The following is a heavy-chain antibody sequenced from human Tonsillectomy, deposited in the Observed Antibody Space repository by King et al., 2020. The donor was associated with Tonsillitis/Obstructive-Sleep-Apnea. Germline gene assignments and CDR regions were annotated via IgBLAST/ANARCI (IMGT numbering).Heavy chain of an antibody. J-gene: IGHJ1*01. Sequence: VQLQESGPGLVKPSETLSLTCTVSGGSISSYYWSWIRQPPGKGLDWIGYIYYSGSTNYNPSLKSRVTISVDTSKNQFSLKLSSVTAADTAVYYCARGHDYVQHWGKGTLVTVSS. CDR1: GGSISSYY. V-gene: IGHV4-59*01. CDR3: ARGHDYVQH. CDR2: IYYSGST.